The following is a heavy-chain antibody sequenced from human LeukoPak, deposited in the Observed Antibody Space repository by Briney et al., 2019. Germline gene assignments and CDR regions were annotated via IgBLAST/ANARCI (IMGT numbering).Heavy chain of an antibody. V-gene: IGHV1-8*01. CDR1: GYTFTSYD. D-gene: IGHD6-19*01. CDR2: MNPNSGNT. CDR3: ARGREQWLVPVDY. Sequence: ASVKVSCKASGYTFTSYDINWVRQATGQGLEWMGWMNPNSGNTGYAQKFQGRVTMTRNTSISTAYMELSSLKSEDTAVYYCARGREQWLVPVDYWGQGTLVTVSS. J-gene: IGHJ4*02.